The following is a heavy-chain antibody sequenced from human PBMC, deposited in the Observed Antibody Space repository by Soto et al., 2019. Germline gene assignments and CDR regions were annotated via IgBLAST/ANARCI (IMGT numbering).Heavy chain of an antibody. V-gene: IGHV4-34*01. J-gene: IGHJ4*02. CDR3: ARPRKWLQYFEY. CDR2: INHTGST. CDR1: GGSFSGYY. Sequence: SETLSLTCDVYGGSFSGYYWTWIRQSPGKGLEWIGEINHTGSTNYNPSLKSRVTISVDASKNQFSLKLSSVTAADAAVYYCARPRKWLQYFEYWGQGTLVTVSS. D-gene: IGHD2-8*01.